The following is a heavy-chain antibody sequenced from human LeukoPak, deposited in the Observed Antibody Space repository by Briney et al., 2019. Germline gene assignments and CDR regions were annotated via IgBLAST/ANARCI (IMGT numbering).Heavy chain of an antibody. CDR2: ISGSGGST. V-gene: IGHV3-23*01. CDR3: AKVPLSAGGWYEY. Sequence: PGGSLRLSCAASGFTFSSYAMSWVRQAPGKGLEWVSAISGSGGSTYYADSVKGRFTISRDNSKNTLYLQMNSLRAEDTAFYYCAKVPLSAGGWYEYWVQGTLVTVSS. D-gene: IGHD6-19*01. J-gene: IGHJ4*02. CDR1: GFTFSSYA.